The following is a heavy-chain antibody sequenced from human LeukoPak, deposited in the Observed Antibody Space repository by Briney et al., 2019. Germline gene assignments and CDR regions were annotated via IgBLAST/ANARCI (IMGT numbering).Heavy chain of an antibody. CDR3: ARLDYYDSRLNWFDP. CDR1: GGSINSGSYS. V-gene: IGHV4-30-2*01. D-gene: IGHD3-22*01. Sequence: SETLSLTCAVSGGSINSGSYSWSWIRQPPGKGLEWIGYIYHRGGTYYNPSLKSRATISVDRSKNQFSLKLSSVTAADTAVYYCARLDYYDSRLNWFDPWGQGTLVTVSS. CDR2: IYHRGGT. J-gene: IGHJ5*02.